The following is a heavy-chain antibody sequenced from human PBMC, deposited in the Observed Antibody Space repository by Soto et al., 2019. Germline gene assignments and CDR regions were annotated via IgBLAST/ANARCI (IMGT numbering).Heavy chain of an antibody. V-gene: IGHV3-30-3*01. CDR3: ARAQAVKATQGDY. Sequence: GGSLRLSCAASGFTFSSYAMHWVRQAPGKGLEWVAVISYDGSNKYYADSVKGRFTISRDNSKNTLYLQMNSLRAEDTAVYYCARAQAVKATQGDYWGQGTLVTVSS. CDR2: ISYDGSNK. J-gene: IGHJ4*02. D-gene: IGHD6-19*01. CDR1: GFTFSSYA.